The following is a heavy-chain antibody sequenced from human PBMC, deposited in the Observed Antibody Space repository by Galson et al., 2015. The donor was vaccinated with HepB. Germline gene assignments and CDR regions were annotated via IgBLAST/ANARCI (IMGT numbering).Heavy chain of an antibody. D-gene: IGHD3-10*01. J-gene: IGHJ4*02. V-gene: IGHV1-46*04. Sequence: SVKVSCKASGYTFTRYYIHWVRQAPGQGLEWMGVINPSGGGTTYAQKLQGRVTVTRDTSTSTVYMELRSLRSEDTAVYYCARDWGEGSGSNYFDYWGQGTLVTVSS. CDR1: GYTFTRYY. CDR2: INPSGGGT. CDR3: ARDWGEGSGSNYFDY.